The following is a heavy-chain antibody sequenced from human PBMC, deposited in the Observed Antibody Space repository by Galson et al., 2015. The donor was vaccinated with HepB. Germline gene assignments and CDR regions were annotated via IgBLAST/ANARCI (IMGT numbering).Heavy chain of an antibody. CDR3: AHIRDSASVRFDS. V-gene: IGHV2-5*02. CDR1: GFSLSTSEEG. D-gene: IGHD4-17*01. CDR2: IYWDDDQ. Sequence: PALVKPTQTLPLTSTFSGFSLSTSEEGVGVAWIRQPPGQALEWLALIYWDDDQRHSPSPKNRLTITKDSSKDQVVLIMTRMGPMDTATSYCAHIRDSASVRFDSWGQGAQVTVSS. J-gene: IGHJ4*02.